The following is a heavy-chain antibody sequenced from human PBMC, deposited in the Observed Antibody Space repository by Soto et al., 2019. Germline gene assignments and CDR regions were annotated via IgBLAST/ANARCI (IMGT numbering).Heavy chain of an antibody. CDR1: GDSISSSSYY. Sequence: QLQLQESGPGLVKPSETLSLTCTVSGDSISSSSYYWGWFRQPPGKGLEWVGNVFYSGTTYYNPSLKSRVTISVDTSKNQFSLRVSSVTAADTAMYYCARVAGYSYDHWGQGSLVTVSS. V-gene: IGHV4-39*01. CDR3: ARVAGYSYDH. D-gene: IGHD5-18*01. CDR2: VFYSGTT. J-gene: IGHJ4*02.